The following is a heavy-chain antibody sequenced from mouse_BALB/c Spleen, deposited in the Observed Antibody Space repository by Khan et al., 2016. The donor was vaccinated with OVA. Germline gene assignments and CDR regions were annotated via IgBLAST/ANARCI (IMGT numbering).Heavy chain of an antibody. V-gene: IGHV1-39*01. J-gene: IGHJ1*01. CDR1: GYSFTGYN. CDR2: IDPYYGGI. CDR3: TRATWYFDV. Sequence: EVQLQQSGPELEKPGASVKISCKASGYSFTGYNMNWVKQSNGKSLEWIGNIDPYYGGISYNQKFKGKVTLSVDKSSSTAYMQLKSLTYEDSADYYGTRATWYFDVGGEGTTVTVSS.